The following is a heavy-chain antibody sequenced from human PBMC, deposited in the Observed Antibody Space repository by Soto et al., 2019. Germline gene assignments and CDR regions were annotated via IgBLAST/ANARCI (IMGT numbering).Heavy chain of an antibody. Sequence: HPGGSLRLSCAASGFTFSSYAMSWVRQAPGKGLEWVSAISGSGGSTYYADSVKGRFTISRDNSKNTLYLQMNSLRAEDTAVYYCAKDRGGVVVVVSDAFDIWGQGTMVTVSS. CDR2: ISGSGGST. J-gene: IGHJ3*02. CDR3: AKDRGGVVVVVSDAFDI. CDR1: GFTFSSYA. V-gene: IGHV3-23*01. D-gene: IGHD2-15*01.